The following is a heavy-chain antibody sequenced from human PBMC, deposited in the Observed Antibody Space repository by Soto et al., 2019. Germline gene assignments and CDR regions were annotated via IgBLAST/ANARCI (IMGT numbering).Heavy chain of an antibody. J-gene: IGHJ6*02. D-gene: IGHD2-15*01. CDR1: GGTFSSYA. CDR3: AGVAATVIYYYYGMDV. V-gene: IGHV1-69*13. CDR2: IIPIFGTA. Sequence: ASVKVSCKASGGTFSSYAISWVRQAPGQGLEWMGGIIPIFGTANYAQKFQGRVTITADESTSTAYMELSSLRSEDTAVYYCAGVAATVIYYYYGMDVWGQGTTVTVSS.